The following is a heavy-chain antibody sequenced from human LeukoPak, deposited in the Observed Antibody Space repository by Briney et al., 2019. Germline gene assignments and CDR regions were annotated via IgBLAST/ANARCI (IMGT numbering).Heavy chain of an antibody. CDR2: ISYDGSNK. CDR3: AKDSQYSSGWYYYYMDV. CDR1: GFTFSSYG. V-gene: IGHV3-30*18. Sequence: GGSLRLSCAASGFTFSSYGMHWVRQAPGKGLEGVAVISYDGSNKYYADSVKGRFTISRDNSKNTLYLQMNSLRAEDTAVYYCAKDSQYSSGWYYYYMDVWGKGTTVTVSS. J-gene: IGHJ6*03. D-gene: IGHD6-19*01.